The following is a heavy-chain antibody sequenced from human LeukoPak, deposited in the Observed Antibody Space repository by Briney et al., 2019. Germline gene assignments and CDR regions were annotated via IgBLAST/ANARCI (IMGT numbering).Heavy chain of an antibody. V-gene: IGHV3-33*01. Sequence: GGSLRLSCAASGFTFSSYGMHWVRQAPGKGLEWVAVIWYDGSNKYYADSVKGRFTISRDNSKNTLYLQMSSLRAEDTAVYYCARGVYGSGSYYNMGEWGQGTLVTVSS. J-gene: IGHJ4*02. CDR3: ARGVYGSGSYYNMGE. D-gene: IGHD3-10*01. CDR1: GFTFSSYG. CDR2: IWYDGSNK.